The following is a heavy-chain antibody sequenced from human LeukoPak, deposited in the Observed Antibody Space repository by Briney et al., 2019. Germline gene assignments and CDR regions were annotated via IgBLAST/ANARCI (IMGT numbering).Heavy chain of an antibody. Sequence: SETLSLTCTVSGGSVSSGSYYWGWVRQPPGTGLEWLGYIYYSGSTNYNPSLKSRVTISVATSKNQFSLKLSSVTAADTAVYYCARACSGGSCYSYTFDYWGQGTLVTVSS. CDR1: GGSVSSGSYY. CDR2: IYYSGST. J-gene: IGHJ4*02. D-gene: IGHD2-15*01. V-gene: IGHV4-61*01. CDR3: ARACSGGSCYSYTFDY.